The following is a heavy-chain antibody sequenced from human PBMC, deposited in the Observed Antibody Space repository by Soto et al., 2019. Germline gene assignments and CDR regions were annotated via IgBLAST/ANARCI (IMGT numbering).Heavy chain of an antibody. J-gene: IGHJ4*02. Sequence: EVQLVESGGGLVQPGGSLRLFCAASGFTVSTKYMSWVRQAPGKGLAWVSVIYSGGSTFYADSVRGRFTISRDNSKNTVNLQMNSLRAEDTAVYYCARDPWAADYWGQGTLVTVSS. CDR3: ARDPWAADY. CDR1: GFTVSTKY. V-gene: IGHV3-66*01. D-gene: IGHD3-16*01. CDR2: IYSGGST.